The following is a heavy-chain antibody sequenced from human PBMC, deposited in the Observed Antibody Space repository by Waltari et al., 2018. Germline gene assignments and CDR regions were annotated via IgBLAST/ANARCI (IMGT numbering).Heavy chain of an antibody. Sequence: QVTLRESGPALVKPTQTLTLTCTFSGFSLSTSGMCVSWIRQPPGKALEWLALIDWDDDKYYSTSLKTRLTISKDTSKNQVVLTMTNMDPVDTATYYCARKYSSGWNDAFDIWGQGTMVTVSS. D-gene: IGHD6-19*01. CDR3: ARKYSSGWNDAFDI. J-gene: IGHJ3*02. V-gene: IGHV2-70*01. CDR1: GFSLSTSGMC. CDR2: IDWDDDK.